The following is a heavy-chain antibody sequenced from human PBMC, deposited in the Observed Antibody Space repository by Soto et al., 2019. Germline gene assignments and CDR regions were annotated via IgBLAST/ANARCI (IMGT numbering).Heavy chain of an antibody. CDR1: RNGFTYDA. J-gene: IGHJ1*01. CDR3: ARASPFYYNAFAT. CDR2: VNAGNGKK. D-gene: IGHD3-10*01. V-gene: IGHV1-3*01. Sequence: RNGFTYDAIHWVRQVGVQRVKSMGWVNAGNGKKKYSKKFKGRVTITRATSASTAYMELSSLRSEDTAVYYCARASPFYYNAFATWGNGTLSPVAS.